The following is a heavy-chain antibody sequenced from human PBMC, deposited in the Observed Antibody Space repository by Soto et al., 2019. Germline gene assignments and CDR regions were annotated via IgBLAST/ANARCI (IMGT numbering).Heavy chain of an antibody. Sequence: GGSLRLSCAASGFIFSDYSMNWFRQAPGKGLEWVSSISGSRGYIYYGDSVKGRFTISRDNAKNSVVLQMNNLRAEDTAVYYCARDWAAALDYWGPGTLVTVSS. J-gene: IGHJ4*02. V-gene: IGHV3-21*01. D-gene: IGHD6-13*01. CDR2: ISGSRGYI. CDR1: GFIFSDYS. CDR3: ARDWAAALDY.